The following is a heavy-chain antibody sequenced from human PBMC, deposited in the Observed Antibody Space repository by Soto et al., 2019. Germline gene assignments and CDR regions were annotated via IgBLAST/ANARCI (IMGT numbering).Heavy chain of an antibody. V-gene: IGHV3-30*04. D-gene: IGHD6-6*01. Sequence: QVQLVESGGGVVQPGRSLRLSCAASGFTFSSYAMHWVRQAPGKGLEWVAVISYDGSNKYYADSVKGRFTISRDNSKNTLYLQMNSLRAEDTAVYYCAKDLQSWQLASDAFDIWGQGTMVTVSS. CDR3: AKDLQSWQLASDAFDI. CDR1: GFTFSSYA. CDR2: ISYDGSNK. J-gene: IGHJ3*02.